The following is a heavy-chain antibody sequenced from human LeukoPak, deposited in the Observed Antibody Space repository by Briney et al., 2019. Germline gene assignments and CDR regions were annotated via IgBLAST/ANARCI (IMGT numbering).Heavy chain of an antibody. CDR2: INPNSGGT. CDR1: GYTFTGYY. J-gene: IGHJ6*02. Sequence: ASVKVPCKASGYTFTGYYMHWVRQAPGQGLEWMGWINPNSGGTNYAQKFQGRVTMTRGTSISTAYMELSRLRSDDTAVYYCAVVRFLEWITYGMDVWGQGTTVTVSS. CDR3: AVVRFLEWITYGMDV. V-gene: IGHV1-2*02. D-gene: IGHD3-3*01.